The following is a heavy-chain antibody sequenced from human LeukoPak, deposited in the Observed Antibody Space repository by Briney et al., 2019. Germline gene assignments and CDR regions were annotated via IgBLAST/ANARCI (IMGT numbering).Heavy chain of an antibody. D-gene: IGHD3-10*01. V-gene: IGHV4-34*01. CDR3: ARLTGASWYYYGSGSPTLPVGFDY. CDR1: GGSFSGYY. CDR2: INHSGST. Sequence: DPSETLSLTCAVYGGSFSGYYWSWIRQPPGKGLEWIGEINHSGSTNYNPSLKSRVTISVDTSKNQFSLKLSSVTAADTAVYYCARLTGASWYYYGSGSPTLPVGFDYWGQGTLVTVSS. J-gene: IGHJ4*02.